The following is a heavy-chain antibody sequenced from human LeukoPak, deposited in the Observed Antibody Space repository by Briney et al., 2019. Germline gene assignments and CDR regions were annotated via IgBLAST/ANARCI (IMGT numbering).Heavy chain of an antibody. CDR3: ATQRERAVAGTSSIDY. CDR2: INPNSGGT. D-gene: IGHD6-19*01. CDR1: GYTFTGYY. J-gene: IGHJ4*02. V-gene: IGHV1-2*02. Sequence: ASVKVSCKASGYTFTGYYMHWVRQAPGQGLEWMGWINPNSGGTNYAQKFQGRVTMTRHTSISTAYMELSRLRSDDTAVYYCATQRERAVAGTSSIDYWGQGTLVTVSS.